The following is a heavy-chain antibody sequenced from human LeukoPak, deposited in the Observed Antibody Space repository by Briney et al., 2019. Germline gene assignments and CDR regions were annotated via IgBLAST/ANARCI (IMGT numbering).Heavy chain of an antibody. CDR1: GFTSSSYA. J-gene: IGHJ4*02. V-gene: IGHV3-23*01. CDR2: ISGSGGST. D-gene: IGHD1-26*01. Sequence: PGGSLRLSCAASGFTSSSYAMSWVRQAPGKGLEWVSAISGSGGSTYYADSVKGRFTISRDNSKNTLYLQMNSLRAEDTAVYYCAKDPDSGSNEGCWGQGTLVTVSS. CDR3: AKDPDSGSNEGC.